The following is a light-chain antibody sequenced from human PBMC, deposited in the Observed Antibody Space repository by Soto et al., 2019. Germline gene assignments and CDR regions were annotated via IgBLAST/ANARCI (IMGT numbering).Light chain of an antibody. CDR2: RTI. V-gene: IGLV8-61*01. J-gene: IGLJ3*02. CDR1: SGSVSTNNY. Sequence: QAVVTQEPSFSVSPGGTVTLTCALSSGSVSTNNYPSWCQQTPGQAPRTLIFRTITRSSGVPDRFSGSILGNKAALTITGAQADDESDYYCVLYMGRGIWVFGGGTKLTVL. CDR3: VLYMGRGIWV.